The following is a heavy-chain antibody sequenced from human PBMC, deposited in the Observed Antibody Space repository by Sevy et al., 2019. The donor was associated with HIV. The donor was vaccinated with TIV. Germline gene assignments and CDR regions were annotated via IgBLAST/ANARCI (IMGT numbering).Heavy chain of an antibody. CDR3: ARLAAAGTLPPELVQARWFDP. D-gene: IGHD6-13*01. CDR2: IYPGDSDT. CDR1: GNSFTTYW. Sequence: GESLKISCKASGNSFTTYWIAWVRQMPGKGLEWMGIIYPGDSDTRYSPSIQGQVTISVDKSITTAYLQWSSLKASDTATYYCARLAAAGTLPPELVQARWFDPWGQGTQVTVSS. V-gene: IGHV5-51*01. J-gene: IGHJ5*01.